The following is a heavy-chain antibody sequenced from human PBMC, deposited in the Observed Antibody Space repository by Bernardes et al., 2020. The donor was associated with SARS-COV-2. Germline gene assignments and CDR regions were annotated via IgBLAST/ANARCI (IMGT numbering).Heavy chain of an antibody. J-gene: IGHJ4*02. V-gene: IGHV3-33*01. CDR2: IWYDGSNK. CDR3: ARDLSVDTGGADIDY. Sequence: GGSLRLSCAASGFTFSSYGMHWVRQAPGKGLEWVAVIWYDGSNKYYADSVKGRFTISRDNSKNTLYLQMNSLRAEDTAVYYCARDLSVDTGGADIDYWGQGTLVTVSS. CDR1: GFTFSSYG. D-gene: IGHD5-18*01.